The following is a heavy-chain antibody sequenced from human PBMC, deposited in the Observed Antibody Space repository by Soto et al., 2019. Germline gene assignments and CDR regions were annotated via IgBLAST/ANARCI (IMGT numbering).Heavy chain of an antibody. CDR2: IHGDGGKI. J-gene: IGHJ4*02. CDR1: GFMFSAYW. Sequence: LRLSCAASGFMFSAYWMSWVRQAPGKGLEWVANIHGDGGKIYYVDSVKGRFTISRDNAKRSLYLQMNSLRAEDTAVYYCARDFYGGYTYGPGDYWGQGALVTVSS. V-gene: IGHV3-7*01. D-gene: IGHD5-18*01. CDR3: ARDFYGGYTYGPGDY.